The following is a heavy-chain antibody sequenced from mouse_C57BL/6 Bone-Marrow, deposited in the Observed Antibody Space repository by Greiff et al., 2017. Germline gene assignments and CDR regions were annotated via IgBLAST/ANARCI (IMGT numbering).Heavy chain of an antibody. CDR1: GFTFSSYG. Sequence: EVTLVESWGDLVKPGGSLKLSCAASGFTFSSYGMSWVRQTPDKRLEWVATISSGGSYTYYPDSVKGRFTISRDNAKNTLYMQMNSLKSEDTAMYYCARNNTTVQFAYWGQGTLVTVSA. V-gene: IGHV5-6*01. CDR2: ISSGGSYT. CDR3: ARNNTTVQFAY. D-gene: IGHD1-1*01. J-gene: IGHJ3*01.